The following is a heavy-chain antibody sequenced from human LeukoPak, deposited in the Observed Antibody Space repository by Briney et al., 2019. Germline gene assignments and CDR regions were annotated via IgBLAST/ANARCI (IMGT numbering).Heavy chain of an antibody. CDR2: IYYSGST. V-gene: IGHV4-59*08. D-gene: IGHD3-9*01. J-gene: IGHJ4*02. CDR3: ARSGYFDWLSPASYYFDY. Sequence: SETLSLTCTVSGGSISSYYWSWIRQPPGKGLEWIGYIYYSGSTNYNPSLKSRVTISVDTSKNQFSLKLSSVTAADTAVHYCARSGYFDWLSPASYYFDYWGQGTLVTVSS. CDR1: GGSISSYY.